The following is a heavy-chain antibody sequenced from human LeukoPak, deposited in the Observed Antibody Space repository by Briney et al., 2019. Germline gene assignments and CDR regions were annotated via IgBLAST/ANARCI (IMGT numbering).Heavy chain of an antibody. Sequence: GESLKISCKGSGYSFTTYWIAWVRQMPGKGLEWMGIIYPGDSDTRYSPSFQGQVTISADKSISTAYLQWSSLEASDTAMYFCARRLTSGWTFDYWGQGTLVTVSS. D-gene: IGHD6-19*01. J-gene: IGHJ4*02. CDR3: ARRLTSGWTFDY. CDR1: GYSFTTYW. CDR2: IYPGDSDT. V-gene: IGHV5-51*01.